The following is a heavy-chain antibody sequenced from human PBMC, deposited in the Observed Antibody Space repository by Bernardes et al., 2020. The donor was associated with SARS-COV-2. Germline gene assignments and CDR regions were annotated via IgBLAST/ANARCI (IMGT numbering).Heavy chain of an antibody. J-gene: IGHJ4*02. CDR2: INPNTGGT. CDR1: GYTFTGYF. D-gene: IGHD2-21*02. Sequence: KVSCKASGYTFTGYFIHWVRQAPGQRLEWMGWINPNTGGTNYVQKFQGRVTMTRDTSITTAYMELSRLGSDDTAIYYCARTRTTISTTGIPVDYWGQGTLITVSS. CDR3: ARTRTTISTTGIPVDY. V-gene: IGHV1-2*02.